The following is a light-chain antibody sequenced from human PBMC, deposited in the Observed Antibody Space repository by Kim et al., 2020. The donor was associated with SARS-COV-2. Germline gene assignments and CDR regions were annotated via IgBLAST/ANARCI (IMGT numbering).Light chain of an antibody. V-gene: IGLV6-57*04. CDR3: QSYDSSPQIWV. J-gene: IGLJ3*02. CDR1: SGSIASNY. CDR2: EDN. Sequence: NFMLTQPHSVSESPGKTVTISCTRSSGSIASNYVPWYQQRPGSAPTTVIYEDNQRPSGVPDRFSGSIDSSSNSASLTISGLKTEDEADYYCQSYDSSPQIWVFGGGTQLNVL.